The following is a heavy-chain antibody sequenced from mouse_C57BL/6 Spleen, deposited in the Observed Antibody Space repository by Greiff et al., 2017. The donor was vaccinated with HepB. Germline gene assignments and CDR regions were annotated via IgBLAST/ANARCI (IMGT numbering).Heavy chain of an antibody. Sequence: EVHLVESGGDLVKPGGSLKLSCAASGFTFSSYGMSWVRQTPDKRLEWVATISSGGSYTYYPDSVKGRFTISRDNAKNTLYLRMSSLKSEDTAMYYCARPLTTVVAPNAMDYWGQGTSVTVSS. J-gene: IGHJ4*01. V-gene: IGHV5-6*01. D-gene: IGHD1-1*01. CDR3: ARPLTTVVAPNAMDY. CDR1: GFTFSSYG. CDR2: ISSGGSYT.